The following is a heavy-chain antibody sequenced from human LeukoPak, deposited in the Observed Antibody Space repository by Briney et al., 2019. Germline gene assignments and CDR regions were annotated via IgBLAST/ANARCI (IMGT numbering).Heavy chain of an antibody. D-gene: IGHD3-22*01. V-gene: IGHV1-18*01. CDR2: ISAYNGST. J-gene: IGHJ3*02. CDR1: GYTFTSYG. Sequence: ASVKVSCKASGYTFTSYGISWVRQAPGQGLEWMGWISAYNGSTNYAQKLQGRVTMTTDTSTSTAYMELRSLRSDDTAVYYCARALEDDSSGYDAFDIWGQGTMVTVSS. CDR3: ARALEDDSSGYDAFDI.